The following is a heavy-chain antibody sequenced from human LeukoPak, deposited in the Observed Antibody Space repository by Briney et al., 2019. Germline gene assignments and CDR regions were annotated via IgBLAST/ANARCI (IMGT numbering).Heavy chain of an antibody. CDR1: GFTFSSYG. Sequence: SGGSLRLSCAASGFTFSSYGMSWVRQAPGKGLEWVSAISGSGGSTYYADSVKGRFTISRDNSKNTLYLQMNSLRAEDTAVYYCARDPAKASSTNWFDPWGQGTLVTVSS. J-gene: IGHJ5*02. CDR2: ISGSGGST. V-gene: IGHV3-23*01. D-gene: IGHD6-13*01. CDR3: ARDPAKASSTNWFDP.